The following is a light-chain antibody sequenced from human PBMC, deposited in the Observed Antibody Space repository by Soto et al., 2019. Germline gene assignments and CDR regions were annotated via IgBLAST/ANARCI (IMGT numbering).Light chain of an antibody. CDR1: QSVSSN. V-gene: IGKV3-15*01. Sequence: EIVMTQSPATLSVSPGERATLSCRASQSVSSNLAWYQQKPGQAPRLLIYGASTSATVIPARFSGSGSGTEFTLTISSLQSEDFAVYYCQQYNNWPPRTVGGGTKVEIK. CDR3: QQYNNWPPRT. CDR2: GAS. J-gene: IGKJ4*01.